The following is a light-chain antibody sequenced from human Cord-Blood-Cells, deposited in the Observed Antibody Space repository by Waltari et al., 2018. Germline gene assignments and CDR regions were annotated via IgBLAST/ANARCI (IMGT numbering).Light chain of an antibody. CDR2: QVS. CDR1: QSISSW. CDR3: QQYNSYSWT. Sequence: DIQMTQSPSTLSASVGDRVTITCRASQSISSWLAWYQQKPGKAPKLLIYQVSSLESGVPSRVSGSGSGTEFTLTISSLQPDDFATYDCQQYNSYSWTFGQGTKVEIK. V-gene: IGKV1-5*03. J-gene: IGKJ1*01.